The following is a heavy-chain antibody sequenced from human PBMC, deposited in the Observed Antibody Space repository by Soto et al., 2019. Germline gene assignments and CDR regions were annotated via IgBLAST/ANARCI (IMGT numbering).Heavy chain of an antibody. CDR1: GFTFSSYS. D-gene: IGHD1-26*01. V-gene: IGHV3-21*01. Sequence: EVQLVESGGGLVKPGGSLRLSCAASGFTFSSYSMNWVRQAPGKGLEWVSSISSSSSYIYYADSVKGRFTISRDNAKNSLYLQMNSLRAEDTAVYYCARDLLVSGSYYSPGWGQGTLVTVSS. CDR3: ARDLLVSGSYYSPG. CDR2: ISSSSSYI. J-gene: IGHJ4*02.